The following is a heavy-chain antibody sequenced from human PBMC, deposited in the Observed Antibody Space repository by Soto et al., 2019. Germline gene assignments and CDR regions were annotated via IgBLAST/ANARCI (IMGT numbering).Heavy chain of an antibody. Sequence: TLSLTCTFSVGSITSGGYYWSWIRQHPGKGLEWLGYIYDSGSTFYNPSLKSRITLSVDTSKNQFSLKLSSVTVADTAVYFCARKQAGYFYGIDYWGQGTLVTVSS. V-gene: IGHV4-31*03. D-gene: IGHD3-10*01. CDR2: IYDSGST. J-gene: IGHJ4*02. CDR1: VGSITSGGYY. CDR3: ARKQAGYFYGIDY.